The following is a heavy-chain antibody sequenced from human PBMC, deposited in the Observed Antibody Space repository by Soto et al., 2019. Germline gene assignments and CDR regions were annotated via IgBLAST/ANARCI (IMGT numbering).Heavy chain of an antibody. J-gene: IGHJ4*02. CDR3: AREGGYYYDSSGYYPD. D-gene: IGHD3-22*01. Sequence: QVQLQESGPGLVKPSETLSLTCTVSGGSISSYYWSWIRQPPGKGLEWIGYIYYSGSTNYNPSLKSRVTISVDTSKNQFSRKLSSVTAADTAVYYCAREGGYYYDSSGYYPDWGQGTLVTVSS. CDR2: IYYSGST. V-gene: IGHV4-59*01. CDR1: GGSISSYY.